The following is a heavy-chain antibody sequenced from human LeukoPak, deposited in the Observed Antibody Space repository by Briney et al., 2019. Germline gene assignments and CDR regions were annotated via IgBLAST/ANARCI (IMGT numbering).Heavy chain of an antibody. Sequence: GASVKVSCKASGYTFSVYFINWVRQAPGQGLEWMGIIYPSGGRTNYAQKFQGRVTMTRDMSTSTVYMELSSLRSEDTAVYCCARSPSRGYSSGYYLKDYWGQGTLVTVSS. D-gene: IGHD3-22*01. CDR2: IYPSGGRT. V-gene: IGHV1-46*01. CDR1: GYTFSVYF. J-gene: IGHJ4*02. CDR3: ARSPSRGYSSGYYLKDY.